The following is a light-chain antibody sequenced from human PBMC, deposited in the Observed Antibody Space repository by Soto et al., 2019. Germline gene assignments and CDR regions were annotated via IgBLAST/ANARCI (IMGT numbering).Light chain of an antibody. J-gene: IGKJ1*01. V-gene: IGKV1-5*03. CDR2: QAS. CDR1: QSVSTS. Sequence: DIQMTQSPSTLSASVGDRLTITCRASQSVSTSLAWYQQKPGIAPKLLIYQASSLENGVPSRFSGSGSETEFTLTISSLQPDDFATCYCQQYKSYRTFGQGTKVEIK. CDR3: QQYKSYRT.